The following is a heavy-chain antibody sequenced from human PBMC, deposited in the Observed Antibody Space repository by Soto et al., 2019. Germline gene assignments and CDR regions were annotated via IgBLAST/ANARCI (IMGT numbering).Heavy chain of an antibody. V-gene: IGHV1-69*01. J-gene: IGHJ3*01. D-gene: IGHD2-15*01. CDR1: GGTFRNLA. Sequence: QVQLVQSGAEVKKPGSSVKVSCQASGGTFRNLAINWVRQAPGQGLEWMGGFIPIIGGGINAQKFQGRVTITSDESTSTAYMELSSLKSEDTAMYFCARRSVSHSNALDFWGQGTMVTVSS. CDR3: ARRSVSHSNALDF. CDR2: FIPIIGGG.